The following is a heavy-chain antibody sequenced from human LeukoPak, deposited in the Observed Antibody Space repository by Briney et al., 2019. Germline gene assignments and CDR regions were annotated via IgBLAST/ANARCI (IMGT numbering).Heavy chain of an antibody. CDR2: IIPIFGTA. V-gene: IGHV1-69*13. D-gene: IGHD2-2*01. Sequence: ASVRVSCKASGGTFSSYAISWVRQAPGQGLEWMGGIIPIFGTANYAQKFQGRVTITADESTSTAYMELSSLRSEDTAVYYCARDSRPIVVVPAARYNWFDPWGQGTLVTVSS. CDR3: ARDSRPIVVVPAARYNWFDP. CDR1: GGTFSSYA. J-gene: IGHJ5*02.